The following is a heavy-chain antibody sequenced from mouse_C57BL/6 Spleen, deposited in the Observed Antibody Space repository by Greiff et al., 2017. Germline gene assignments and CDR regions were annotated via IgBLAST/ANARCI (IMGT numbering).Heavy chain of an antibody. J-gene: IGHJ1*03. V-gene: IGHV14-1*01. CDR1: GYTFTNYC. Sequence: EVQLQQSGAELVRPGASVKLSCTASGYTFTNYCMHWVKQRPGQGLEWIGRIDPEDGDTDYAPKFKGKATMTADTSSNTAYLQLSSLTSEDTAVYYCTRDGGYFDVWGTGATVTVSS. D-gene: IGHD3-3*01. CDR2: IDPEDGDT. CDR3: TRDGGYFDV.